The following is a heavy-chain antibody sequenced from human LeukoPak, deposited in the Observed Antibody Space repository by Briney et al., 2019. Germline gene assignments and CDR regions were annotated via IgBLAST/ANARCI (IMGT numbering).Heavy chain of an antibody. J-gene: IGHJ6*03. V-gene: IGHV1-69*13. D-gene: IGHD5-18*01. CDR2: IIPIFGTA. CDR1: GGTFSSYA. CDR3: ARDKGIQLWLPHYYYYYMDV. Sequence: SVKVSCKASGGTFSSYAISWVRQAPGQGLEWIGGIIPIFGTANYAQKFQGRVTITADESTSTAYMELSSLRSEDTAVYYCARDKGIQLWLPHYYYYYMDVWGKGTTVTVSS.